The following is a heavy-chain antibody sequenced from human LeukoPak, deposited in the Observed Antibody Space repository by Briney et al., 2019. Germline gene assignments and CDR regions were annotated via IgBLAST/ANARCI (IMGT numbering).Heavy chain of an antibody. J-gene: IGHJ4*02. V-gene: IGHV4-34*01. CDR1: GGSFSGYY. CDR3: ARDRDRRYCSSTSCYEDY. Sequence: SETLSLTCAVYGGSFSGYYWSWIRQPPGKGLEWIGEINHSGSTNYNPSLKSRVTISVDTSKNQFSLKLSSVTAADTAVYYCARDRDRRYCSSTSCYEDYWGQGTLVTVSS. CDR2: INHSGST. D-gene: IGHD2-2*01.